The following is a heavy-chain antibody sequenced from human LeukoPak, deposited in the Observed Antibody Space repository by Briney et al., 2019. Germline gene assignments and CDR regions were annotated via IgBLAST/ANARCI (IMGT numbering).Heavy chain of an antibody. CDR1: GDSITNSW. CDR3: ARQRRQSFSSPLYHFDY. D-gene: IGHD2/OR15-2a*01. V-gene: IGHV4-4*09. CDR2: IYATGTT. J-gene: IGHJ4*02. Sequence: SETLSLTCTVSGDSITNSWWSWVRQSPGKGLEWIGYIYATGTTNYNPSLMSRVTFLVDKSKNQFSLRLSSVTAADTAVYYCARQRRQSFSSPLYHFDYWGQGTLVTVSS.